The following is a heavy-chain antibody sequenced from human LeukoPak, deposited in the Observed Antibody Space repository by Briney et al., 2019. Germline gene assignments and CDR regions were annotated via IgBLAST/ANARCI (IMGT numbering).Heavy chain of an antibody. J-gene: IGHJ4*02. V-gene: IGHV1-69*04. CDR1: GGTFSSYA. CDR2: IIPILGIA. D-gene: IGHD3-22*01. CDR3: ARGYYYDSSGYPT. Sequence: SVKVSCTASGGTFSSYAISWVRQAPGQGLEWMGRIIPILGIANYPQTFQGRVTITADKSTSTAYMELSSLRSEDTAVYYCARGYYYDSSGYPTWGQGTLVTVSS.